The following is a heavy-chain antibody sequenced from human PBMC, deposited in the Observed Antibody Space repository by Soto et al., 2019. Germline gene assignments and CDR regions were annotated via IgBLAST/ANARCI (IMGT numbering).Heavy chain of an antibody. CDR3: AKDYYGSGGHYYYGMDV. D-gene: IGHD3-10*01. V-gene: IGHV3-23*01. CDR1: GFTFSSYA. CDR2: ISGSGGST. J-gene: IGHJ6*02. Sequence: GGSLRLSCAASGFTFSSYAMSWVRQAPGKGLEWVSAISGSGGSTYYADSVKGRFTISRDNSKNTLYLQMNSLRAEDTAVYYCAKDYYGSGGHYYYGMDVWGQGTTVTVSS.